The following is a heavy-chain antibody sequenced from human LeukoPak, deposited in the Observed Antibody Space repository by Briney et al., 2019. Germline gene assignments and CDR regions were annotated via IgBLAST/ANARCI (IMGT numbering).Heavy chain of an antibody. CDR2: VGSSGSPT. Sequence: SGGCLRLSCAASVFSFNSYNMNWVRQAPWKGLEGILYVGSSGSPTHYGHSVGSRFTISRDNAKNSLYLQMNSLRDEDTAVYFCARRPYSDTSGRLSDVWGQGTTVTVSS. CDR1: VFSFNSYN. D-gene: IGHD3-22*01. J-gene: IGHJ6*02. CDR3: ARRPYSDTSGRLSDV. V-gene: IGHV3-48*02.